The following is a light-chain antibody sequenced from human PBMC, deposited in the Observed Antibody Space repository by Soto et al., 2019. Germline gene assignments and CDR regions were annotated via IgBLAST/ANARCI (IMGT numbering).Light chain of an antibody. CDR3: QQRSNWPPGYT. CDR1: QSVSSY. CDR2: DAS. J-gene: IGKJ2*01. Sequence: EIVLTQSPATLSLSPGERATLSCRASQSVSSYLAWYQQKPGQAPRLLIYDASNRATGIPARFSGSGSGTDFTLTISRLEPENFAGDYCQQRSNWPPGYTFGQGTKLEIK. V-gene: IGKV3-11*01.